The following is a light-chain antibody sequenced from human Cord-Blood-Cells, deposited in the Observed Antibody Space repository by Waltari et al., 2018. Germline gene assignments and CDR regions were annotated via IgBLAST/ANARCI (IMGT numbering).Light chain of an antibody. CDR2: GAS. CDR3: QQYNNWPPRWT. J-gene: IGKJ1*01. CDR1: QSVSSN. Sequence: EIVMMPSPAHLSVSPGERATLPCRASQSVSSNLAWYQHKPEQAPRLLLYGASTRATRSPARFSRSGSGTEFTLTISSLQSEDFAVYYCQQYNNWPPRWTFGQGTKVEIK. V-gene: IGKV3-15*01.